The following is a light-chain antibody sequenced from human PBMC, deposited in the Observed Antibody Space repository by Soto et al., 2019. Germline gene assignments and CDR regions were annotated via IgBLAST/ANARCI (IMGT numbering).Light chain of an antibody. V-gene: IGKV4-1*01. J-gene: IGKJ2*01. Sequence: DIAVTQSPDSLAVSLGETATITCKSSQSVFDSSHNRDYLAWYQQKPNQSPKLLIYWASSRESGVPARFSGSGSGTDFTLTIYSLQAEDVAVYYCQQYSSSPYTFGQGTKLEIK. CDR3: QQYSSSPYT. CDR1: QSVFDSSHNRDY. CDR2: WAS.